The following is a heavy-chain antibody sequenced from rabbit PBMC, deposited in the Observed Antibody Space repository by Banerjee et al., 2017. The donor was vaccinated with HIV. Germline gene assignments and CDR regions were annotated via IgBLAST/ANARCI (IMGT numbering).Heavy chain of an antibody. CDR2: IYPDSGTT. CDR1: GIDFSGLYY. J-gene: IGHJ4*01. CDR3: ARMENDDYGDEYFDL. Sequence: QQHLEESGGGLVKAGGTLTLTCKASGIDFSGLYYMCWVRQVPGKGLEWIAYIYPDSGTTDYASWVNGRFTISRSTSLSTVDLKMTSLTAADTATYFCARMENDDYGDEYFDLWGPGTLVTVS. D-gene: IGHD2-1*01. V-gene: IGHV1S43*01.